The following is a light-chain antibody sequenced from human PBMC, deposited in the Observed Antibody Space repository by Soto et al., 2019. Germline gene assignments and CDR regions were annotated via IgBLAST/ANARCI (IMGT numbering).Light chain of an antibody. J-gene: IGKJ3*01. V-gene: IGKV3-20*01. CDR1: QSVSSTF. CDR3: QQYDSSPST. CDR2: GAS. Sequence: EIVFTQSPGTLSLSPGERATLSCRASQSVSSTFLAWYQQKPGQAPRLLIYGASSRATGIPDRFSGSGSGTDFTLTISRLEPEDFAMYYCQQYDSSPSTFGPGTKVDIK.